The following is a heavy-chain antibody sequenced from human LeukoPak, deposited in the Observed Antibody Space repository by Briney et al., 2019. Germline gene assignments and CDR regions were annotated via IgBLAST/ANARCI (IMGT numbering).Heavy chain of an antibody. CDR2: INCGNGKT. Sequence: ASVKVSCKASGYSFNNYAMQWVRQAPGHRLEWMGWINCGNGKTKYSEKFQGRVTITRDQPATTAYLDLSNLGSEDTAIYYCARSIWYNRQYYFDSWGQGTLVTVSS. CDR1: GYSFNNYA. CDR3: ARSIWYNRQYYFDS. J-gene: IGHJ4*02. D-gene: IGHD6-13*01. V-gene: IGHV1-3*01.